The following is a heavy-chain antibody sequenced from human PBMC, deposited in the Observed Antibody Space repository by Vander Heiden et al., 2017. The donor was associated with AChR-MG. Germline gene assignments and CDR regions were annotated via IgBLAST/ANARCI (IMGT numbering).Heavy chain of an antibody. D-gene: IGHD6-13*01. J-gene: IGHJ4*02. CDR1: GYTFTSYA. Sequence: QVQLVQSGAEVKKPGASVKVSCKASGYTFTSYAMHWVRQAPGQRLEWMGWINAGNGNTKYSQKFQGRVTITRDTSASTAYMELSSLRSEDTAVYYCAREEQQLLTIFDYWGQGTLVTVSS. CDR2: INAGNGNT. CDR3: AREEQQLLTIFDY. V-gene: IGHV1-3*01.